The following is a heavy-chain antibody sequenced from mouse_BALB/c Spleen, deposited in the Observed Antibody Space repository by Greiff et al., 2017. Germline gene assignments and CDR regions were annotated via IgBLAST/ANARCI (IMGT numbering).Heavy chain of an antibody. CDR1: GYTFTSYY. CDR3: TRDGNFYLDY. D-gene: IGHD2-1*01. V-gene: IGHV1S81*02. CDR2: INPSNGGT. Sequence: QVQLKESGAELVKPGASVKMSCKASGYTFTSYYMYWVKQRPGQGLEWIGEINPSNGGTNFNEKFKSKATLTVDKSSSTAYMQLSSLTSEDSAVYYSTRDGNFYLDYWGQGTTLTVSS. J-gene: IGHJ2*01.